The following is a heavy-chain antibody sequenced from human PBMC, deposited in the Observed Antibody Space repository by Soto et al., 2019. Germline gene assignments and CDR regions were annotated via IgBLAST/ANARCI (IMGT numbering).Heavy chain of an antibody. J-gene: IGHJ5*01. V-gene: IGHV6-1*01. CDR3: VRLIGNSWLDS. Sequence: SQTLSLTCAISGDSVSSNSAIWNWIRQSPSRGLEWLGRTYYRSKWDDDYAVSVRSRINIKPDTSKNQFSLQLNSVTPEDTAVYYCVRLIGNSWLDSWGQGTLVTVSS. CDR1: GDSVSSNSAI. D-gene: IGHD2-8*01. CDR2: TYYRSKWDD.